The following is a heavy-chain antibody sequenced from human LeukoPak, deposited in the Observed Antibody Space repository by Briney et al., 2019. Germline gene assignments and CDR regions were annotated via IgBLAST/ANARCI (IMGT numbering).Heavy chain of an antibody. V-gene: IGHV3-30*18. J-gene: IGHJ5*02. CDR2: ISYDGSNK. Sequence: PGGSLRLSCAVSGFTFSSFGMQWVRQAPGKGLEWVALISYDGSNKHYADSVKGRFTISRDNSKSTLYLQMNGLRPEDTAVYYCAKDGAGSWFGEATWGQGTLVTVSS. CDR1: GFTFSSFG. CDR3: AKDGAGSWFGEAT. D-gene: IGHD6-13*01.